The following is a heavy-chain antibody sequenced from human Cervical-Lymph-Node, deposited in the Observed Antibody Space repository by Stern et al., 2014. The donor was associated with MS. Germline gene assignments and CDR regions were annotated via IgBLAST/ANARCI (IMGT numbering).Heavy chain of an antibody. J-gene: IGHJ5*02. D-gene: IGHD2-2*01. CDR3: AKDKTCTTTSCLSNWFDP. CDR2: ISYTENNK. CDR1: GFTFSDFG. V-gene: IGHV3-30*18. Sequence: VQLVESGGGVVQPGRSLRLSCAASGFTFSDFGMHWVRQSPGKGLEWVAMISYTENNKYYADSVKGRFTISRDNSQNTLYLQMNSLRAEDTAVYYCAKDKTCTTTSCLSNWFDPWGQGTLVTVSS.